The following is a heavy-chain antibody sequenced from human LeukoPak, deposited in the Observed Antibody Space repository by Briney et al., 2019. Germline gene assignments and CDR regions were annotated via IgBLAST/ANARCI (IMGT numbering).Heavy chain of an antibody. CDR3: ARDTGWFDP. CDR2: IYTSGST. V-gene: IGHV4-4*07. D-gene: IGHD1-14*01. Sequence: SETLSVTCTVSGGSINSYYWSWIRQPDGKGLEWIGGIYTSGSTNYNPSLKSRVTMSVDTSKNQFSLKLNSVTAADTAVYYCARDTGWFDPWGQGTLVTVSS. J-gene: IGHJ5*02. CDR1: GGSINSYY.